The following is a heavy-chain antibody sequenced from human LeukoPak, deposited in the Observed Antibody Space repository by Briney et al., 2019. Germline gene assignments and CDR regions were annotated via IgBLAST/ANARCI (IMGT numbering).Heavy chain of an antibody. CDR2: ISAYSGNT. CDR1: GYSFSSYS. Sequence: ASVKVFCKASGYSFSSYSMSWVRQAPGQGLVWMGGISAYSGNTNCAHTPQGRHTMTTDTSTSTAYMELRSLRSDVTAVYYCARHRSRMVRGGDWFDPWGQGTLVTVSS. CDR3: ARHRSRMVRGGDWFDP. V-gene: IGHV1-18*01. J-gene: IGHJ5*02. D-gene: IGHD3-10*01.